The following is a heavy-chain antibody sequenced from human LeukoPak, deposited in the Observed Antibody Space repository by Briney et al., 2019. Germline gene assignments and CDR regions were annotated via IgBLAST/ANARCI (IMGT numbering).Heavy chain of an antibody. Sequence: GASVTVSCTASGYTFIGYYMHWVRQAPGQGLEWMGWINPNSAGTNYAQKFQGRVIMTRDTSISTAYMELNRLRSDDTAVYYCARQLTVTTGDPYIYWGQGTLVTVSS. CDR1: GYTFIGYY. CDR3: ARQLTVTTGDPYIY. V-gene: IGHV1-2*02. J-gene: IGHJ4*02. D-gene: IGHD4-17*01. CDR2: INPNSAGT.